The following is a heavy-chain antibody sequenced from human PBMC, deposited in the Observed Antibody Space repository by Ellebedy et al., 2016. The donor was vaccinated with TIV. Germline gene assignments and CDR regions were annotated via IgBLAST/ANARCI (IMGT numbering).Heavy chain of an antibody. D-gene: IGHD1-20*01. CDR1: GGSINSYY. Sequence: MPSETLSLTCTVSGGSINSYYWSWIRQPPGKGLEWIGYVYYTGSTNYNPSRKSRVTISVDTSKNQFSLKLTSVTAADTAVYYCARGGYNWNDAYYYYMDVWGKGTTVTVSS. CDR2: VYYTGST. CDR3: ARGGYNWNDAYYYYMDV. V-gene: IGHV4-59*01. J-gene: IGHJ6*03.